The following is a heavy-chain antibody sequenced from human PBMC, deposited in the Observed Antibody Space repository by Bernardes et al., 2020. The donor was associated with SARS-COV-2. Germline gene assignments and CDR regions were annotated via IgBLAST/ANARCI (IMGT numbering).Heavy chain of an antibody. V-gene: IGHV3-33*01. CDR3: AGAPQTYGSGTFFDY. J-gene: IGHJ4*02. CDR2: IWLDGSKK. Sequence: GGPLRLSCAASGFTFKTYGMHWVRRGPGKGLEWVALIWLDGSKKYYADSVKGRFTISRDNSNNTLYLQMNNLRAEDTAVYYCAGAPQTYGSGTFFDYWGQGSLVTVSS. CDR1: GFTFKTYG. D-gene: IGHD3-10*01.